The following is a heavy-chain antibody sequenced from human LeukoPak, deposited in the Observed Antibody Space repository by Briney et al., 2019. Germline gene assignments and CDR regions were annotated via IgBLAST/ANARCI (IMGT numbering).Heavy chain of an antibody. J-gene: IGHJ4*02. CDR3: ARVGREGAYSNYIDY. V-gene: IGHV5-51*01. CDR2: IYPGDSDT. D-gene: IGHD4-11*01. CDR1: GYSFTTYW. Sequence: GESLKISCKGSGYSFTTYWIGWVRQMPGKGLDWMGIIYPGDSDTRYSPSFQGQVTISADKSIGTAYLQWSSLKASDTAMYYCARVGREGAYSNYIDYWGQGTLVTVSS.